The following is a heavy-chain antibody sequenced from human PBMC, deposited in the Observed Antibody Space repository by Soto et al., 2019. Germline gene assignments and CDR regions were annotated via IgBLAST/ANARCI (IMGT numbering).Heavy chain of an antibody. Sequence: QVQLQESGPGLVRPSETLSLTCTVSGASISSYYWNWIRQPPGKGLEWIGYIHFSGSTDHHPSLKSRVTISLGTSRNQFSLKLSSVTAADTAVYYCARDTRSYDSSGDFYFDYWGQGALVTVSS. D-gene: IGHD3-22*01. CDR1: GASISSYY. J-gene: IGHJ4*02. CDR2: IHFSGST. CDR3: ARDTRSYDSSGDFYFDY. V-gene: IGHV4-59*01.